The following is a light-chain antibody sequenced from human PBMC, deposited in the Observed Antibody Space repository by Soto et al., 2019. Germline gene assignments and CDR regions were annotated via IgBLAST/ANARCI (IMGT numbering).Light chain of an antibody. CDR3: QQYNNWPPIT. CDR2: DTS. J-gene: IGKJ5*01. CDR1: QSVSIK. V-gene: IGKV3-15*01. Sequence: IMMTQSPATLSVSLGERATLSCRASQSVSIKLAWYQQKPGQAPRLLIYDTSTRATGIPARFSGSGSGTEFTLTISSLQSEDFAVYYCQQYNNWPPITFGQGTRLEIK.